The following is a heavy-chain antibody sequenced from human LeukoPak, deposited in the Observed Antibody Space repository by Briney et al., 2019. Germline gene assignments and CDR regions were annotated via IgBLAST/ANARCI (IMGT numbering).Heavy chain of an antibody. CDR2: ISYDGSNK. CDR1: GFTFSSYG. D-gene: IGHD5-18*01. Sequence: GGSLRLSCAASGFTFSSYGVHWVRQAPGKGLEWVAVISYDGSNKYYADSVKGRFTISRDDSKNTLYLQMNSLRAEDTAVYYCAKGGYSYGFGLIDYWGQGTLVTVSS. J-gene: IGHJ4*02. CDR3: AKGGYSYGFGLIDY. V-gene: IGHV3-30*18.